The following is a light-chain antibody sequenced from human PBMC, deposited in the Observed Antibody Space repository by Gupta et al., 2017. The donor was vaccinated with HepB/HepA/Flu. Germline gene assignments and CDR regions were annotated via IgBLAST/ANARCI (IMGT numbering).Light chain of an antibody. V-gene: IGKV4-1*01. CDR2: WAS. J-gene: IGKJ3*01. CDR3: QQYFKTPCT. Sequence: DIVMTQSPDLLAGSLGERASVNCKSSPSVFYNSNNYLAWYQQKPGQPPKLLLYWASTRESGVPDRFSGSGSGTDFTLIISSLQAEDVAVYYCQQYFKTPCTFGPGTKVDLK. CDR1: PSVFYNSNNY.